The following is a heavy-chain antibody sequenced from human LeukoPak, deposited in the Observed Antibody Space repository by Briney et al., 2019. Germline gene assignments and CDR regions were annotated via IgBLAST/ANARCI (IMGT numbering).Heavy chain of an antibody. Sequence: SETLSLTCTVSGGSISSGSYYWSWIRQPAGKGLEWIGRIYTSGSTNYNPSLKSRVTISVDTSKNQFSLKLSSVTAADTAVYYCARRAWVAAAGTTNYYYYYYMDVWGKGTTVTVSS. CDR2: IYTSGST. V-gene: IGHV4-61*02. D-gene: IGHD6-13*01. CDR3: ARRAWVAAAGTTNYYYYYYMDV. J-gene: IGHJ6*03. CDR1: GGSISSGSYY.